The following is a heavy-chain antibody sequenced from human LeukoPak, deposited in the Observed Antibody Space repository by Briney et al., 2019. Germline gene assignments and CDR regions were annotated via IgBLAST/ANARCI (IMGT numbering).Heavy chain of an antibody. CDR1: GDSISSYY. CDR3: ARHSSLQGYYFDY. J-gene: IGHJ4*02. Sequence: PSETLSLTCTVSGDSISSYYWSWIRQPPGKGLEWIGYVHYSGSTNYHPSPKSRVTISVDTSKNQFSLKLSSVTAADTAVYYCARHSSLQGYYFDYWGQGTLVTVSS. D-gene: IGHD6-6*01. V-gene: IGHV4-59*08. CDR2: VHYSGST.